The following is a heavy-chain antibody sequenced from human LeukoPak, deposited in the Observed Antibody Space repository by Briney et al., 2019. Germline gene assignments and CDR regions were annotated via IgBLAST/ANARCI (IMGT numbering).Heavy chain of an antibody. CDR1: DDSVSTYY. CDR2: IYYTGST. J-gene: IGHJ4*02. V-gene: IGHV4-59*02. Sequence: SETLSLTCTVSDDSVSTYYWSWIRQPPGKGLEWIGYIYYTGSTNYNPSLKSRVTISVDTSKNQFSLKLSSMTAADTAVYYCARQGRGYYYGSGSYYDYWGQGTLVTVSS. CDR3: ARQGRGYYYGSGSYYDY. D-gene: IGHD3-10*01.